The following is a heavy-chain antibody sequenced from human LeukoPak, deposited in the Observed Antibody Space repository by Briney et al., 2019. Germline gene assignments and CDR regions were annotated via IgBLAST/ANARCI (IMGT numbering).Heavy chain of an antibody. CDR1: GVSISSYY. J-gene: IGHJ4*02. CDR3: ARDQYYYGSGSYGLDY. D-gene: IGHD3-10*01. Sequence: SETLSLTCTVSGVSISSYYWSWIRQPAGKGLEWIGRIYTSGSTNYNPSLKSRVTMSVDTSKNQFSLKLSSVTAADTAVYYCARDQYYYGSGSYGLDYWGQGTLVTVSS. V-gene: IGHV4-4*07. CDR2: IYTSGST.